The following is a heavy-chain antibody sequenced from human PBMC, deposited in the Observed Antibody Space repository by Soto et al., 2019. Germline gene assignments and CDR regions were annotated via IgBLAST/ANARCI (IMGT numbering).Heavy chain of an antibody. V-gene: IGHV3-74*01. Sequence: GGSLRLSCAASGFTFSSYWMHWVRQAPGRGLVWVSRINSAGVSTNYADSVKGRFTISRDNAKNTLYLQMNSLRPEDTAVYYCARDKSLTRYCTNGVCYPLDVWGKGTTVTVSS. CDR1: GFTFSSYW. J-gene: IGHJ6*04. CDR2: INSAGVST. CDR3: ARDKSLTRYCTNGVCYPLDV. D-gene: IGHD2-8*01.